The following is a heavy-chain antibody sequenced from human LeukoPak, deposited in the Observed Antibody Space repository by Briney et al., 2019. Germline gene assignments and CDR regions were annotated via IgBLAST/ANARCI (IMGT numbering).Heavy chain of an antibody. V-gene: IGHV3-7*03. CDR2: IKEDGSKK. J-gene: IGHJ4*02. Sequence: GGSLRLSCAASGFTFSGHWMTWVRQAPGKGLEWVANIKEDGSKKNYVDSVKGRFTISRDNAKNSLYLQMTSLRAEDTAMYYCAKRTTVVTLFDYWGQGTLVTVSS. CDR3: AKRTTVVTLFDY. D-gene: IGHD4-23*01. CDR1: GFTFSGHW.